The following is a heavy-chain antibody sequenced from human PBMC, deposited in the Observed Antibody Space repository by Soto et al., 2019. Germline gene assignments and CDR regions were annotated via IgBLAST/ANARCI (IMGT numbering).Heavy chain of an antibody. CDR1: GFTFSSYA. CDR2: ISSSSSYI. D-gene: IGHD6-13*01. J-gene: IGHJ1*01. CDR3: ARDWGIAAAGMWEYFQH. V-gene: IGHV3-21*01. Sequence: VQLLESGGGLVQPGGSLRLSCAASGFTFSSYAMSWVRQAPGKGLEWVSSISSSSSYIYYADSVKGRFTISRDNAKNSLYLQMNSLRAEDTAVYYCARDWGIAAAGMWEYFQHWGQGTLVTVSS.